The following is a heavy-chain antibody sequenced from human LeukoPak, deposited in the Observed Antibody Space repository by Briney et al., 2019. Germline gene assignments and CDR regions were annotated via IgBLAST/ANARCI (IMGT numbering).Heavy chain of an antibody. CDR2: INPNSGGT. CDR1: GYIFTDYY. CDR3: ARDHILGAAGN. J-gene: IGHJ4*02. V-gene: IGHV1/OR15-1*04. Sequence: ASVKVSCKASGYIFTDYYMHWVRQAPGQELGWMGRINPNSGGTNYAQKFQGRVTITRDTSASTAYMELSSLRSEDTAVYYCARDHILGAAGNWGQGTLVTVSS. D-gene: IGHD6-13*01.